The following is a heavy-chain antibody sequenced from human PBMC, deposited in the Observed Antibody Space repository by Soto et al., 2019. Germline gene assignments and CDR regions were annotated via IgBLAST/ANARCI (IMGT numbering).Heavy chain of an antibody. Sequence: QITLKESGPTLVKPTQVLTLTCSFSGFSLSTLGAGVGWVRQPPGKALEWLALIYWDDDRQYSPSLKTRLTITKHTSNNQVVLTLTNMDPVDTGTYFCAHTQLTTGANAFEVWGQGTIVTVSS. CDR2: IYWDDDR. CDR1: GFSLSTLGAG. J-gene: IGHJ3*01. V-gene: IGHV2-5*02. CDR3: AHTQLTTGANAFEV. D-gene: IGHD1-1*01.